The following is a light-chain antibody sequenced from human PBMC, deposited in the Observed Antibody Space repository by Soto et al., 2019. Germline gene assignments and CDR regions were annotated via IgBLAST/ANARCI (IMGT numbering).Light chain of an antibody. CDR3: CSYGSSTNAV. CDR2: EGT. V-gene: IGLV2-23*01. J-gene: IGLJ7*01. Sequence: QSVLTQPASVSGSPGQSITISCTGTSSDVGIYNLVSVSWYQHHPGKAPKLMIYEGTKRPLGVSTRFSGSMSGNTASLTISGLQAEDEADYYCCSYGSSTNAVFGGGTKVTVL. CDR1: SSDVGIYNL.